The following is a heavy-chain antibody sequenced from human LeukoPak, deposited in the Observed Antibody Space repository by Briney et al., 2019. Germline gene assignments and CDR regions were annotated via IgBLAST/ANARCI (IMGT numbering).Heavy chain of an antibody. Sequence: SGTLSLTCAVSGGSISSSNWWSWVRQPPGKGLEWIGEIYHSGSTNYNPSLKSRVTISVDKSKNQFSLKLSSVTAADTAVYYCARAGSVVLAAPYRWFDPWGQGTLVTVSS. CDR2: IYHSGST. J-gene: IGHJ5*02. CDR1: GGSISSSNW. CDR3: ARAGSVVLAAPYRWFDP. V-gene: IGHV4-4*02. D-gene: IGHD3-3*02.